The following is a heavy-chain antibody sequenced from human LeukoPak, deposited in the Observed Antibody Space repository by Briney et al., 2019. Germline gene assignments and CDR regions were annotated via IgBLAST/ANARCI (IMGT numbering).Heavy chain of an antibody. CDR3: ARDQGSGWLNWFDP. Sequence: ASVKVSCKASGYTFTGYYMHWVRQAPGQGLEWMGWINPNSGGTNYARKFQGRVTMTRDTSISTAYMELSRLRSDDTAVYYCARDQGSGWLNWFDPWGQGTLVTVSS. V-gene: IGHV1-2*02. CDR1: GYTFTGYY. D-gene: IGHD6-19*01. CDR2: INPNSGGT. J-gene: IGHJ5*02.